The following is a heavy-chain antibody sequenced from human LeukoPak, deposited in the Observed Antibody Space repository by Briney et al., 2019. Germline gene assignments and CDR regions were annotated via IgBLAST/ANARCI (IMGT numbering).Heavy chain of an antibody. CDR3: AKDPYGTRYFDY. Sequence: GGSLRLSCAASGFTVSSNYMSWVRQAPGKGLEWVSVIYSGGSTYYADSVKGRFTISRDNSKNTVYLQMNSLRAEDTAVYYCAKDPYGTRYFDYWGQGTLVTASS. CDR2: IYSGGST. J-gene: IGHJ4*02. D-gene: IGHD2-2*01. V-gene: IGHV3-66*01. CDR1: GFTVSSNY.